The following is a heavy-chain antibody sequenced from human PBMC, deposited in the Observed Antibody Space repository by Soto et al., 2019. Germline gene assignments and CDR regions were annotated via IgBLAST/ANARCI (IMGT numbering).Heavy chain of an antibody. CDR2: ISGSGGSTYYAHTST. D-gene: IGHD2-2*02. Sequence: PGGSLRLSCAASGFTFSSYAMNWLRQAPGKGLERVSTISGSGGSTYYAHTSTYYADSVKGRFTISRDNSKNTLYLQMNSLRAEDTAVYYCAKVGGTSHPPIPVDYWGQGTLVTVSS. V-gene: IGHV3-23*01. J-gene: IGHJ4*02. CDR3: AKVGGTSHPPIPVDY. CDR1: GFTFSSYA.